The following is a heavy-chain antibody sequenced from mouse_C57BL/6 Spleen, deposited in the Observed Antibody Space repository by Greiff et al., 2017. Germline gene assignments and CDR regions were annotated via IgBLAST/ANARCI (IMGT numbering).Heavy chain of an antibody. Sequence: EVKLMESGPVLVKPGASVKMSCKASGYTFTDYYMNWVKQSHGKSLEWIGVINPYNGGTSYNQKFKGKATLTVDKSSSTAYMELNSLTSEDSAVYYCARWGYYSNPYYAMDYWGQGTSVTVSS. CDR1: GYTFTDYY. CDR3: ARWGYYSNPYYAMDY. CDR2: INPYNGGT. V-gene: IGHV1-19*01. J-gene: IGHJ4*01. D-gene: IGHD2-5*01.